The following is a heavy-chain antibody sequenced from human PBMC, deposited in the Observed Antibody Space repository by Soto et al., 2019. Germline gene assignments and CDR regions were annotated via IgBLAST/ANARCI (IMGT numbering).Heavy chain of an antibody. CDR3: ARGRPYGMDV. CDR2: IDSDGSST. V-gene: IGHV3-74*01. J-gene: IGHJ6*02. CDR1: GFTIGSYW. Sequence: EVQLVESEGGLVQPGGSLRVSCAASGFTIGSYWMNWVRQAPGKGLVWVSRIDSDGSSTTYADSVKGRFTTSRDNAKNTLYLQMSSLRVEDTAAYYCARGRPYGMDVWGQGTTITVSS.